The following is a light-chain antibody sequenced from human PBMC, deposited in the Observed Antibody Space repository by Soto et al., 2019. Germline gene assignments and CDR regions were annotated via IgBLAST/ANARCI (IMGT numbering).Light chain of an antibody. CDR1: QSVPSSY. V-gene: IGKV3-20*01. CDR3: QQYGSNPSIT. CDR2: AAS. Sequence: IVLTQSPGTLSLSPGERATLSCRASQSVPSSYVAWYQQKPVQAPRLLIYAASSRTTGIPDRFSGSGSGTDFTLTISRLEPEDFAVYYCQQYGSNPSITFGQGTRLDIK. J-gene: IGKJ5*01.